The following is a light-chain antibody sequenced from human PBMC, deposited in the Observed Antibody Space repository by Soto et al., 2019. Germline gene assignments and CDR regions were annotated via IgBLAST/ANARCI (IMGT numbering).Light chain of an antibody. CDR3: QQYNNWPRT. CDR1: ESVSGY. J-gene: IGKJ1*01. Sequence: EIVLTQSPATLSLSPGERATLSCRASESVSGYLAWFQHKPGQAPRLLIYAASTRATGLPDRFSASGSGTEFTLTISSLQSEDFAVYYCQQYNNWPRTFGQGTKVEIK. CDR2: AAS. V-gene: IGKV3-15*01.